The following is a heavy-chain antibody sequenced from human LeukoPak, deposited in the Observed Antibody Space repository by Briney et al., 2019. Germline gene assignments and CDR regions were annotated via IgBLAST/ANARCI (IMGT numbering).Heavy chain of an antibody. Sequence: PGGSLRLSCAASGFTFSSYWMHWGRPAPGKGLVWVSRINSDWSSTTYADSVKGRFTISRDDAESTLYLQMSSLRAEDTAVYYCARGGRRSLDYWGQGTLVTVSS. D-gene: IGHD3-10*01. V-gene: IGHV3-74*03. CDR2: INSDWSST. J-gene: IGHJ4*02. CDR1: GFTFSSYW. CDR3: ARGGRRSLDY.